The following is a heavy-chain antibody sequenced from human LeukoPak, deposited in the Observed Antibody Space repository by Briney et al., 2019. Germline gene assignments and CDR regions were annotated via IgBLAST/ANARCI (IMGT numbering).Heavy chain of an antibody. CDR3: ARDRYTVVSWYFDL. CDR2: TYYSGST. CDR1: GGSISSGGYY. Sequence: SQTLSPTCTVSGGSISSGGYYWSWIRQHPGKGLEWIGYTYYSGSTYYNPSLKSRVTISVDTSKNQFSLKLSSVTAADTAVYYCARDRYTVVSWYFDLWGRGTLVTVSS. J-gene: IGHJ2*01. V-gene: IGHV4-31*03. D-gene: IGHD4-23*01.